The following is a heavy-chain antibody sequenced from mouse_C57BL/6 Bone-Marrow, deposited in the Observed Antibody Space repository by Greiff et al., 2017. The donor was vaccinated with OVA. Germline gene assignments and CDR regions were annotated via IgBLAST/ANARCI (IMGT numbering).Heavy chain of an antibody. CDR2: IDPENGDT. CDR3: TTDYGSSGY. J-gene: IGHJ2*01. Sequence: EVQLQQSGAELVRPGASVKLSCTASGFNIKDDYMHWVKQRPEQGLEWIGWIDPENGDTEYASKFQGKATITADTASNTAYLQLSSLTSEDTAVYYCTTDYGSSGYWGQGTTLTVSS. V-gene: IGHV14-4*01. D-gene: IGHD1-1*01. CDR1: GFNIKDDY.